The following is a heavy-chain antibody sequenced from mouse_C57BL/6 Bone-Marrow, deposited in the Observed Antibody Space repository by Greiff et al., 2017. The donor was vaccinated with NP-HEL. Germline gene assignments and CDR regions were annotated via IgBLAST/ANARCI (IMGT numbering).Heavy chain of an antibody. Sequence: VQLHQPGAELVKPGASVKMSCKASGYTFTSYWITWVKQRPGQGLEWIGDIYPGSGSTNYNEKFKSKATLTVDTSSSTAYMQLSSLTSEDSAVYYCARGDYYGSSWFAYWGQGTLVTVSA. J-gene: IGHJ3*01. CDR1: GYTFTSYW. CDR2: IYPGSGST. D-gene: IGHD1-1*01. V-gene: IGHV1-55*01. CDR3: ARGDYYGSSWFAY.